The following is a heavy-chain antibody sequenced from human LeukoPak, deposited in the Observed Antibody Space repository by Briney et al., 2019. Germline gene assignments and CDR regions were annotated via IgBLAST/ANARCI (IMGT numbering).Heavy chain of an antibody. CDR1: GYTFATYY. CDR2: INPNSGGT. Sequence: ASVKVSCKASGYTFATYYMHWVRQAPGQGLEWMGWINPNSGGTNYAQKFQGRVTMTRDTSISTAYMELSRLRSDDTAVYYCARDLNKWELLYWGQGTLVTVSS. D-gene: IGHD1-26*01. J-gene: IGHJ4*02. V-gene: IGHV1-2*02. CDR3: ARDLNKWELLY.